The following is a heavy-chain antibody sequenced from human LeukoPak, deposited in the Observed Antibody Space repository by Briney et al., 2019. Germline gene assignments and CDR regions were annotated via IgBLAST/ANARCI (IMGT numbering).Heavy chain of an antibody. D-gene: IGHD2-2*01. CDR3: AADYHASDAFDI. Sequence: ASVKVSCKASGFTFTSSAVQWVRQARGQRLEWIGWIVVGSGNTNYAQKFQERVTITRDMSTSTAYMELSSLRSEDTAVYYCAADYHASDAFDIWGQGTMVIVSS. CDR2: IVVGSGNT. J-gene: IGHJ3*02. CDR1: GFTFTSSA. V-gene: IGHV1-58*01.